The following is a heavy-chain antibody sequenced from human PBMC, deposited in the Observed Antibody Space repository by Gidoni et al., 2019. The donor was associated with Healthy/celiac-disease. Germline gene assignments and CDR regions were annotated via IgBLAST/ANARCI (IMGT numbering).Heavy chain of an antibody. D-gene: IGHD4-4*01. Sequence: QVQLVQSGAEVKKPGASVKVSCKASGYTFTSYDINWVRQATGQGLEWMGWMNHNSGNTGYAQKFQGRVTMTRNTSISTAYMELSSLRSEDTAVYYCARGSPTVTTYYFDYWGQGTLVTVSS. J-gene: IGHJ4*02. V-gene: IGHV1-8*01. CDR3: ARGSPTVTTYYFDY. CDR1: GYTFTSYD. CDR2: MNHNSGNT.